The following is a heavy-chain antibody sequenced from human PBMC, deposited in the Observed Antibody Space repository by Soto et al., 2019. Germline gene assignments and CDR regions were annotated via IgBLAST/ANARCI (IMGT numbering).Heavy chain of an antibody. CDR3: ANHGSGSYFFRTYNWFDP. J-gene: IGHJ5*02. CDR1: GFTFSSYA. V-gene: IGHV3-23*01. CDR2: ISGSGAST. D-gene: IGHD3-10*01. Sequence: EVQLLESGGGLVQPGGSLRLSCAASGFTFSSYAMSWVRQAPGKGLEWVSAISGSGASTYYADSVKGRFTISRDNPKNTLYMQRNSLRAEDTAVYYCANHGSGSYFFRTYNWFDPWGQGTLVTVSS.